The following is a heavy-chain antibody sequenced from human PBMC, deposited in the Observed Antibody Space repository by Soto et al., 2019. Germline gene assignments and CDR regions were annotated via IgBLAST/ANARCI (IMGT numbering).Heavy chain of an antibody. Sequence: GGSLRLSCAASGFTFSSYAMSWVRQAPGKGLEWVSAISGSGGSTYYADSVKGRFIISRDNSKNTLYLQMNSLRAEDTAVYYCAKDDVKLGTTIPLDYWGQGTLVTVSS. D-gene: IGHD1-26*01. V-gene: IGHV3-23*01. CDR3: AKDDVKLGTTIPLDY. J-gene: IGHJ4*02. CDR2: ISGSGGST. CDR1: GFTFSSYA.